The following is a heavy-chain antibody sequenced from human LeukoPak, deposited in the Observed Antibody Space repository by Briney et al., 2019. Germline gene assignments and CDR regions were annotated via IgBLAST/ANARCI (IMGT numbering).Heavy chain of an antibody. CDR2: TRNKANSYTT. Sequence: LSLTCAVYGGSFSGYYWSWIRQAPGKGLEWVGRTRNKANSYTTEYAASVKGRFTISRDDSKNSLYLQLNSLRAEDTAVYYCARYRHLGYWGQGTLVTVSS. CDR3: ARYRHLGY. J-gene: IGHJ4*02. CDR1: GGSFSGYY. V-gene: IGHV3-72*01.